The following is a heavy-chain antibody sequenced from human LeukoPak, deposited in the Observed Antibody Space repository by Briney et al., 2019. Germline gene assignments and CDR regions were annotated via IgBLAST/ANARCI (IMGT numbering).Heavy chain of an antibody. V-gene: IGHV4-34*01. CDR1: GGSFSGYY. J-gene: IGHJ4*02. Sequence: SETLSLTCTVYGGSFSGYYWSWIRQPPGKGLEWIGEINHSGSTNYNPSLKSRVTMSVDTSKNQFSLKLSSVTAADTAVYYCARARDYARWYFDYWGQGTLVTVSS. CDR3: ARARDYARWYFDY. D-gene: IGHD4-17*01. CDR2: INHSGST.